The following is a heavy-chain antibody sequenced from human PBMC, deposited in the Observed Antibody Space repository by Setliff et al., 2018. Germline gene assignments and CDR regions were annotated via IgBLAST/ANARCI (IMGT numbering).Heavy chain of an antibody. CDR2: IRYDGSNK. CDR1: GFTFSSYG. V-gene: IGHV3-30*02. D-gene: IGHD3-9*01. J-gene: IGHJ6*04. Sequence: SLRLSCAASGFTFSSYGMHWVRQAPGKGLEWVAFIRYDGSNKYYADSVKGRFTISRDNSKNTLYLQMNSLRAEDTAVYYCAKDLSAERYFDWLAYYYYGMDVWAKGTTVTVSS. CDR3: AKDLSAERYFDWLAYYYYGMDV.